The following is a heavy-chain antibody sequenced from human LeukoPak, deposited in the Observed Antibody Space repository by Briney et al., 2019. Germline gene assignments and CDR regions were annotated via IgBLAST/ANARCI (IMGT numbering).Heavy chain of an antibody. J-gene: IGHJ4*02. CDR3: ARGPNSNWSGLDF. Sequence: GGSLRLSCAASGFTLSSYWMHWVRQVPGKGLVWVSRIKSDGSDTRYADSVKGRFTISRDSAKNTLYLQMNNLRAEDTAVYYCARGPNSNWSGLDFWGQGTLLTVSS. CDR2: IKSDGSDT. V-gene: IGHV3-74*01. D-gene: IGHD6-6*01. CDR1: GFTLSSYW.